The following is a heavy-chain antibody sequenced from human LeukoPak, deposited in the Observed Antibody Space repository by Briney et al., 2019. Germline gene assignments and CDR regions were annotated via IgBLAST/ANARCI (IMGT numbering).Heavy chain of an antibody. D-gene: IGHD5-24*01. CDR1: GGTFSSYA. CDR3: ARGDLGPSPPFDY. Sequence: SVKVSCKASGGTFSSYAISWVRQAPGQGLEWMGGIIPIFGTANYAQKFQGRVTITTDESTSTAYMELSSLRSEDTAVYYCARGDLGPSPPFDYWGQGTLVTVSS. V-gene: IGHV1-69*05. J-gene: IGHJ4*02. CDR2: IIPIFGTA.